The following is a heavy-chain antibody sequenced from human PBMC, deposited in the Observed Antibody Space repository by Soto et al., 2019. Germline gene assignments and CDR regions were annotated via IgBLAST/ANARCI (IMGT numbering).Heavy chain of an antibody. V-gene: IGHV4-30-2*01. D-gene: IGHD1-26*01. CDR1: GGSISSGGYS. Sequence: NPSETLSLTCAVSGGSISSGGYSWSWIRQPPGKGLEWIGYIYHSGSTYYNPSLKSRVTISVDRSKNQFSLKLSSVTAADTAVYYCARNSDWFDPWGQGTLVTVSS. CDR3: ARNSDWFDP. J-gene: IGHJ5*02. CDR2: IYHSGST.